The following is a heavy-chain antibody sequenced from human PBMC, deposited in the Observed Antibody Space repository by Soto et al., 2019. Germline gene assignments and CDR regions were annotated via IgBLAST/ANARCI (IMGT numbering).Heavy chain of an antibody. V-gene: IGHV3-15*01. J-gene: IGHJ3*02. CDR2: IKSKTDGGTT. CDR3: TVGYFDWSDALDI. CDR1: GFTFSNAW. Sequence: EVQLVESGGGLVKPGGSLILSCAASGFTFSNAWMSWVRQAPGKGLEWVGRIKSKTDGGTTDYAAHVKGRFTISRDDLKNTLYLQMHSLKTEATSMYYCTVGYFDWSDALDIGGQGTMVTAYS. D-gene: IGHD3-9*01.